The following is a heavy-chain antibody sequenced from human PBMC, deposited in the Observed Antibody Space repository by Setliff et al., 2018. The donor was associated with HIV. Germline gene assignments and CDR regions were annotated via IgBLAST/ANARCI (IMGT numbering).Heavy chain of an antibody. CDR2: LHYTGTT. Sequence: PSETLSLTCTVSGASINSGSHNWGWIRQPPGKGLEWIATLHYTGTTYYNPSLKSRVTISTDPSKNQFSLKLSSVPAADTAVYYCARRIQLRDSSGRSCWTFDIWGQGTMVTVSS. CDR1: GASINSGSHN. D-gene: IGHD2-15*01. J-gene: IGHJ3*02. V-gene: IGHV4-39*01. CDR3: ARRIQLRDSSGRSCWTFDI.